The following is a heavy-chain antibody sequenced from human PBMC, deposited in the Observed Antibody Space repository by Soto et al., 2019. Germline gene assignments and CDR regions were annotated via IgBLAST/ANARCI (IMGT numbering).Heavy chain of an antibody. CDR1: GGSIRSNDYF. CDR2: IYSNGGT. Sequence: LQLQESGPGVVKPSETLSLACSVSGGSIRSNDYFWGWVRQPPGKGLEWIASIYSNGGTYDSPSLKSRATLSIDTSKNQFFLAVRSVTAADTAVYYCASFLVGATARNDFDSWGQGTLVTISS. J-gene: IGHJ4*02. V-gene: IGHV4-39*01. D-gene: IGHD2-8*02. CDR3: ASFLVGATARNDFDS.